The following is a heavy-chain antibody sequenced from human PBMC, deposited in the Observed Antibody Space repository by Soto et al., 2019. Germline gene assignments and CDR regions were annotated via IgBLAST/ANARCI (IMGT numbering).Heavy chain of an antibody. J-gene: IGHJ5*02. V-gene: IGHV1-46*03. CDR2: INPGGGST. CDR3: SRGGDITSIRGVPWGS. D-gene: IGHD3-10*01. Sequence: AAVKVSCKASGYTFTSYYMHWLRQAPGQGLEWMGCINPGGGSTTYAQKFQGRVAMTRDTSTSTVYMKLRSLRSEDMAVYYCSRGGDITSIRGVPWGSWGRGTLVTVSS. CDR1: GYTFTSYY.